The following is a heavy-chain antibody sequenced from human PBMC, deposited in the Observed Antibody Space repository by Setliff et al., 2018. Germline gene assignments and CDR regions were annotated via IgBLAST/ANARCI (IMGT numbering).Heavy chain of an antibody. D-gene: IGHD4-17*01. CDR3: ARCHGALLYDAFDI. Sequence: GASVKVSCKASGYTFTSYGISWVRQATGQGLEWMGWMNPNSGNTGYAQKFQGRVTMTRNTSISTAYMELSSLRSEDTAVYYCARCHGALLYDAFDIWGQGTMVTVSS. CDR2: MNPNSGNT. CDR1: GYTFTSYG. V-gene: IGHV1-8*02. J-gene: IGHJ3*02.